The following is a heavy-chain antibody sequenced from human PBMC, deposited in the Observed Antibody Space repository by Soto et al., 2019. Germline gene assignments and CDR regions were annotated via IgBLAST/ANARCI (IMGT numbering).Heavy chain of an antibody. Sequence: SETLSLTCTVSGGSISSGADYWSWIRQHPGKGLEWIGYIHHSGITHYNPSLESRVIISVDTSKNQFSLKLSSVTAADTAVYYCARDAITGTVAGYFDYWGQGTLVTVSS. CDR3: ARDAITGTVAGYFDY. D-gene: IGHD1-20*01. CDR1: GGSISSGADY. J-gene: IGHJ4*02. V-gene: IGHV4-31*03. CDR2: IHHSGIT.